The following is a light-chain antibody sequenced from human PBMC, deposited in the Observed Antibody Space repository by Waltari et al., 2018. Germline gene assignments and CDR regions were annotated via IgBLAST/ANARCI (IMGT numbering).Light chain of an antibody. Sequence: ENVLTQSPATLSLSPGEAATLSCRSSQNVGNSLAWYQHKPGQAPRLLIYDAANRASGIPARFSGSGSGTDFTLTISSLQPDDFATYYCQQFNTFPLTFGGGTKVEIK. V-gene: IGKV3-11*01. CDR1: QNVGNS. CDR2: DAA. CDR3: QQFNTFPLT. J-gene: IGKJ4*01.